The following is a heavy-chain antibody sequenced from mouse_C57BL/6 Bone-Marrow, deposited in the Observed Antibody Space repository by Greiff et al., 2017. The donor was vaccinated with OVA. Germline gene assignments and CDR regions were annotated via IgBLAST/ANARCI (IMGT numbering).Heavy chain of an antibody. CDR3: ARNCDGYYVRYFDV. CDR1: GFSLTSYG. J-gene: IGHJ1*03. CDR2: IWSGGST. D-gene: IGHD2-3*01. Sequence: VQGVESGPGLVQPSQSLSITCTVSGFSLTSYGVHWVRQSPGKGLEWLGVIWSGGSTDYNAAFISRLSISKDNSKSQVFVKMNSVQADDTARYYSARNCDGYYVRYFDVWGTGNTVNGSS. V-gene: IGHV2-2*01.